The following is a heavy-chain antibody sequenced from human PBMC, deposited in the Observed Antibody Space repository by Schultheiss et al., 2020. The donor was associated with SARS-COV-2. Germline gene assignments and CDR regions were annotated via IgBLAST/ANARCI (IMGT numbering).Heavy chain of an antibody. CDR1: GGSISSGDYY. CDR3: ASRNPGGRACYNLRALDAFDI. D-gene: IGHD5-24*01. Sequence: SQTLSLTCTVSGGSISSGDYYWSWIRQPPGKGLEWIGYIYYSGSTYYNPSPKSRVTISVDTSKNQFSLKLSSVTAADTAVYYCASRNPGGRACYNLRALDAFDIWGHGTMVTVSS. J-gene: IGHJ3*02. V-gene: IGHV4-30-4*01. CDR2: IYYSGST.